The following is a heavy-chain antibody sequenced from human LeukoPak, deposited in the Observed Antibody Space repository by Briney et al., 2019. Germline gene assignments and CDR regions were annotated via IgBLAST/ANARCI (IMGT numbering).Heavy chain of an antibody. D-gene: IGHD3-3*01. J-gene: IGHJ3*02. V-gene: IGHV1-69*06. Sequence: GASVKVSCKASGGTFSSYAISWVRQAPGQGLEWMGGIIPIFGTANYAQKFQGRVTITADKSTSTAYMELSSLRSEDTAVYYCARDLDAERKYYDFWSGPLDIWGQGTMVTVSS. CDR1: GGTFSSYA. CDR2: IIPIFGTA. CDR3: ARDLDAERKYYDFWSGPLDI.